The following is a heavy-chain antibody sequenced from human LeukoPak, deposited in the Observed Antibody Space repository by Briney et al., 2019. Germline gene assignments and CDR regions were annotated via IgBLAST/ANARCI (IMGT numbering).Heavy chain of an antibody. CDR2: ISYDGSNK. J-gene: IGHJ6*02. V-gene: IGHV3-30-3*01. CDR3: ARTYYDFWSGQRDYYGMDV. D-gene: IGHD3-3*01. Sequence: GGSLRLSCAASGFTFSSYAMHWVRQAPGKGLEWVAVISYDGSNKYYADSVKGRFTISRGNSKNTLYLQMNSLRAEDTAVYYCARTYYDFWSGQRDYYGMDVWGQGTTVTVSS. CDR1: GFTFSSYA.